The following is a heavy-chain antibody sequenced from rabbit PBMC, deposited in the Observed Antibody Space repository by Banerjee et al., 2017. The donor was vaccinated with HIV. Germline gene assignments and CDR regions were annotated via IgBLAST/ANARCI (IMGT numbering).Heavy chain of an antibody. Sequence: QEQLVESGGDLVKPGASLTLTCTASGFSFSNSYYMCWVRQAPGKGLEWIACIYASNSSSTYYASWAKGRFTISKTSSTTVTLQMTSLTAADTATYFCARSYSSTCGDSGFGLWGQGTLVTVS. V-gene: IGHV1S45*01. CDR2: IYASNSSST. D-gene: IGHD1-1*01. J-gene: IGHJ3*01. CDR1: GFSFSNSYY. CDR3: ARSYSSTCGDSGFGL.